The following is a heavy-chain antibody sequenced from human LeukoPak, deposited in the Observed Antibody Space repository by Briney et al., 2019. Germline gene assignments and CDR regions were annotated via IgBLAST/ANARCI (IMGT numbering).Heavy chain of an antibody. Sequence: VGSLRLSCASSVFTFSGYGVHWVRQAPGKGLKWVRVISCDGSNKYYADSVKGRLTISRDSSKNTLYLQMNSLRAEDTAVYYCAKDTAGYCSGGSCYPYYFDYWGQGTLVTVSS. CDR1: VFTFSGYG. CDR2: ISCDGSNK. V-gene: IGHV3-30*18. D-gene: IGHD2-15*01. J-gene: IGHJ4*02. CDR3: AKDTAGYCSGGSCYPYYFDY.